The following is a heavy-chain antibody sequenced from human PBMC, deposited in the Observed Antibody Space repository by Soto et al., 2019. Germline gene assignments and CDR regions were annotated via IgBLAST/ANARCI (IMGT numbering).Heavy chain of an antibody. J-gene: IGHJ4*02. V-gene: IGHV1-3*01. D-gene: IGHD1-26*01. CDR3: AGSVGATAATFDY. CDR1: GDTFTDYA. Sequence: QVHLVQSGAEVKKPGASVKVSCKATGDTFTDYAIHWVRQAPRQRLEWLAWINPGNGDTQYSQKFQGRVTLTRNTSATTAYMELSSLRSEDTSVYFCAGSVGATAATFDYWGQGTLVTVSS. CDR2: INPGNGDT.